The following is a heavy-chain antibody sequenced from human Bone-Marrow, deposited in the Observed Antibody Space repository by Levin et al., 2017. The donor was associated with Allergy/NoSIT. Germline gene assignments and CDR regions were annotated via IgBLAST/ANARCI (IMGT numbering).Heavy chain of an antibody. CDR1: GGSFSGYY. CDR3: ARGVGAAARSMDV. CDR2: INHSGST. J-gene: IGHJ6*02. V-gene: IGHV4-34*01. Sequence: SETLSLTCAVYGGSFSGYYWSWIRQPPGKGLEWIGEINHSGSTNYNPSLKSRVTISVDTSKNQFSLKLSSVTAADTAVYYCARGVGAAARSMDVWGQGTTVTVSS. D-gene: IGHD6-13*01.